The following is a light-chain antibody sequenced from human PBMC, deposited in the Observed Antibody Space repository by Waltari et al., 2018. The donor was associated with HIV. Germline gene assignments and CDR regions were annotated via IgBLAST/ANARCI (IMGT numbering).Light chain of an antibody. J-gene: IGKJ2*01. CDR3: QQYNTGYT. V-gene: IGKV1-5*03. CDR1: LTIGSS. CDR2: EAS. Sequence: DIQLTQSPATLSAAVGDRVTISCRASLTIGSSLAWYQQKPGKGPKLLIYEASTLQNGVASKFSGSGSGTEFSLTITSLQPDDFATYYCQQYNTGYTFGQGTKVEIK.